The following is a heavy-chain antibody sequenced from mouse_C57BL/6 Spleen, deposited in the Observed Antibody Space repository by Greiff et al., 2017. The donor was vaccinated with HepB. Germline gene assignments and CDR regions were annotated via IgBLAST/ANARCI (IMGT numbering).Heavy chain of an antibody. CDR2: IHPNSGST. CDR1: GYTFTSYW. Sequence: QVQLQQPGAELVKPGASVKLSCKASGYTFTSYWMHWVKQRPGQGLEWIGMIHPNSGSTNYNEKFKSKATLTVDKSSSTAYMQLSSLTSEDSAVYYCARGTTVVARTPCFAYWGQGTLVTVSA. D-gene: IGHD1-1*01. V-gene: IGHV1-64*01. J-gene: IGHJ3*01. CDR3: ARGTTVVARTPCFAY.